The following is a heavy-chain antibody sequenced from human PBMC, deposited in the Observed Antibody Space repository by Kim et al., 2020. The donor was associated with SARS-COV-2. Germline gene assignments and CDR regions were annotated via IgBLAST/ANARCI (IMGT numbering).Heavy chain of an antibody. CDR3: ARLDTLRDSSGKYYFDY. Sequence: SVKVSCKASGGTFSSYAISWVRQAPGQGLEWMGGIIPIFGTANYAQKFQGRVTITADESTSTAYMELSSLRSEDTAVYYCARLDTLRDSSGKYYFDYWGQGTLVTVSS. D-gene: IGHD6-19*01. J-gene: IGHJ4*02. CDR2: IIPIFGTA. V-gene: IGHV1-69*13. CDR1: GGTFSSYA.